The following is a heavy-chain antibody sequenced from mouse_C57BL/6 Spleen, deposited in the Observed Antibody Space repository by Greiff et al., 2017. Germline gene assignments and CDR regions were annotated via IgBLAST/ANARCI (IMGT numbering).Heavy chain of an antibody. Sequence: QVQLQQSGAELARPGASVKLSCKASGYTFTRSGISWVKQRPGPGLEWIGEIYPSSGNTYYNEKFKGKATLTADKSSSTAYMGIRSLTSADSAVYSCARGAYWGQGTLVTVSA. CDR3: ARGAY. CDR2: IYPSSGNT. J-gene: IGHJ3*01. CDR1: GYTFTRSG. V-gene: IGHV1-81*01.